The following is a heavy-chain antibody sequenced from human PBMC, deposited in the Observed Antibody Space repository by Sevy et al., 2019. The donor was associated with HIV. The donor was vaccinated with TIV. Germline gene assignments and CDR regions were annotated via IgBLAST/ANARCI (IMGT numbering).Heavy chain of an antibody. D-gene: IGHD2-21*01. CDR2: ISLNSRNI. V-gene: IGHV3-9*01. CDR3: AKDINRGCDGVNCYSYYYYFYGLDV. Sequence: GGSLRLSCAASGFPFNDHAMHWVRQVPGKGLEWVAGISLNSRNIGYADSVKGRFTISRDNARHFVYLEMNSLRPEDTAFYYCAKDINRGCDGVNCYSYYYYFYGLDVWGQGTTVTVSS. CDR1: GFPFNDHA. J-gene: IGHJ6*02.